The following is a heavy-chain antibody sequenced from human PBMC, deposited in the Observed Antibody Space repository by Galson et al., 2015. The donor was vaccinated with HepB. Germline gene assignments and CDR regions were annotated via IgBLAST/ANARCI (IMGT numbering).Heavy chain of an antibody. CDR2: IYSGGST. D-gene: IGHD2-15*01. Sequence: SLRLSCAGSGFTVSSYYMSWVRQAPGKGLEWVSVIYSGGSTHYADSVKGRFTIARDKSKNTLYLQTNSLRAEDTAVYYCARDFGGVVVAAHWYFDLWGRGTLVTVSS. CDR3: ARDFGGVVVAAHWYFDL. V-gene: IGHV3-66*01. J-gene: IGHJ2*01. CDR1: GFTVSSYY.